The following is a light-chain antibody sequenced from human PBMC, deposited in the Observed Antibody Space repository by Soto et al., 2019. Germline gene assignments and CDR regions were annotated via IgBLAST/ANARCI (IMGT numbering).Light chain of an antibody. Sequence: DIQMTQSPSTLSASVGDRVTITCRASQSISSWLAWYQQKPGKAPKLLIYKASSLESGVPSRFSGSGSGTEFTLTSSSLQSDDFATYYCQQYVSNRTFGQGTKVEIK. V-gene: IGKV1-5*03. J-gene: IGKJ1*01. CDR2: KAS. CDR1: QSISSW. CDR3: QQYVSNRT.